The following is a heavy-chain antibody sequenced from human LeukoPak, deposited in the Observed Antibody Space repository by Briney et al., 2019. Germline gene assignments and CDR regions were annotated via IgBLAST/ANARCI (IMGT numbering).Heavy chain of an antibody. J-gene: IGHJ6*04. Sequence: GGSLRLSCAASGFTFRTYTMNWIRQAPGEGLQWVSAISGSADGTYYSDSVKGRFTISRDNSNNTLYLQMHSLRVEDTAIYYCARDPSSLSMDVWGKGTAVTVSS. CDR1: GFTFRTYT. V-gene: IGHV3-23*01. CDR3: ARDPSSLSMDV. CDR2: ISGSADGT.